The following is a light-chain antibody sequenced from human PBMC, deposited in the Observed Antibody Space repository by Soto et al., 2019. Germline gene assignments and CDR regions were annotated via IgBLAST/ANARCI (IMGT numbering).Light chain of an antibody. J-gene: IGKJ1*01. V-gene: IGKV3-15*01. CDR1: QSVSSN. CDR2: GAS. CDR3: QHYNNWPPWT. Sequence: EIVMTQSPATLSVAPGERATFSFRASQSVSSNLAWYQQKPGQAPRLLIYGASIRATGIPARFSGSGSGTEFTLTISTLQSEDLAIYYCQHYNNWPPWTFGQGTKVDI.